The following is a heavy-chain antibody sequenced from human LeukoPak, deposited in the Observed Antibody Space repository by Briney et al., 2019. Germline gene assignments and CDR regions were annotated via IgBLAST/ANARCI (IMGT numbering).Heavy chain of an antibody. V-gene: IGHV3-23*01. CDR1: GFTFSSYG. Sequence: PGGSLRLSCAASGFTFSSYGMSWVRQAPGKGLEWVSAISGRGGSTYYADSVKGRFTISRDNSKSTLYLQMNSLRAEDTAVYYCAKGGAYCGGECYAYYYYYMDVWGKGTTVTISS. CDR3: AKGGAYCGGECYAYYYYYMDV. D-gene: IGHD2-21*01. CDR2: ISGRGGST. J-gene: IGHJ6*03.